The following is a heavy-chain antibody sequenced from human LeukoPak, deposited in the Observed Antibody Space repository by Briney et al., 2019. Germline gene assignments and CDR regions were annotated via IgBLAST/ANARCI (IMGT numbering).Heavy chain of an antibody. Sequence: SETLSLTCTVSGGSISSYYWSWIRQPPGKGLEWIGYIYYSGSTYYNPSLKSRVTISVDTSKNQFSLKLSSVTAADTAVYYCASLGYCSSTSCYQDYWGQGTLVTVSS. CDR3: ASLGYCSSTSCYQDY. CDR2: IYYSGST. CDR1: GGSISSYY. D-gene: IGHD2-2*01. V-gene: IGHV4-59*08. J-gene: IGHJ4*02.